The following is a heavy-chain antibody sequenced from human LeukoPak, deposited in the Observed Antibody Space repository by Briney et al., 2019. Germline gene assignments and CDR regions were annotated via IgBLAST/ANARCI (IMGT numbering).Heavy chain of an antibody. CDR2: IYYSGST. V-gene: IGHV4-39*01. Sequence: PSETLSLTCTVSGGSISSSSYYWGWIRQPPGKGLEWIGSIYYSGSTYYNPSLKSRVTISVDTSKNQFSLKLSSVTAADTAVYYCARLPAPYCSSTSYKAYWGQGTLVTVSS. CDR1: GGSISSSSYY. J-gene: IGHJ4*02. CDR3: ARLPAPYCSSTSYKAY. D-gene: IGHD2-2*01.